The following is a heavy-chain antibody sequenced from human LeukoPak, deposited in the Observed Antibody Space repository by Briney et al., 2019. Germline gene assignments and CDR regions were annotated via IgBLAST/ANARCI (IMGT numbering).Heavy chain of an antibody. CDR3: AKDRYDSSGH. Sequence: PGGSLRLSCAASGFTFSSYGMHWVRQAPGKGLEWVAVISYDGSNKYYADSVKGRFTISGDNSKNTLYLQMNSLRAEDTAVYYCAKDRYDSSGHWGQGTLVTVSS. V-gene: IGHV3-30*18. J-gene: IGHJ4*02. D-gene: IGHD3-22*01. CDR2: ISYDGSNK. CDR1: GFTFSSYG.